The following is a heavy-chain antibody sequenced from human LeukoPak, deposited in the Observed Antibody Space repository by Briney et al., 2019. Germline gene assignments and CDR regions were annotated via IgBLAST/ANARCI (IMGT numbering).Heavy chain of an antibody. D-gene: IGHD3-3*01. J-gene: IGHJ5*02. CDR2: IYHSGST. Sequence: PSQTLSLTCTVSGYSISSGYYWGWIRQPPGKGLEWIGSIYHSGSTYYNPSLKSRVTISVDTSKNQFSLKLSSVTAADTAVYYCARVQSYDFWSGYYPRDWFDPWGQGTLVTVSS. CDR3: ARVQSYDFWSGYYPRDWFDP. CDR1: GYSISSGYY. V-gene: IGHV4-38-2*02.